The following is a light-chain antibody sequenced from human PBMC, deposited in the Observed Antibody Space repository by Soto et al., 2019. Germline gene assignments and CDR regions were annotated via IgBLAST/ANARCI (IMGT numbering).Light chain of an antibody. CDR1: QSISSW. CDR3: QQYNSYQT. J-gene: IGKJ1*01. V-gene: IGKV1-5*01. Sequence: DIQMTQSPSTLSASVGDRVTITCRASQSISSWLAWYRQKPGKAPKLLIYDASSLESGVPSRFSGSGSGTEFTLTISSLQPDDFATYYCQQYNSYQTFGQGTKVEIK. CDR2: DAS.